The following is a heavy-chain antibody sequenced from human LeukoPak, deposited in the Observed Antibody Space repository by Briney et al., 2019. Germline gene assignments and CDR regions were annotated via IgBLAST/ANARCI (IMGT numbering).Heavy chain of an antibody. D-gene: IGHD5-24*01. CDR2: ISGSGGST. Sequence: PGGSLRLYCAASGFTFSSYAMSWVRQAPGKGPEWVSAISGSGGSTYYADSGKGRFTISRDNCKNTLYLQMNSLRAEDTAVYYCAKDANSGMATTLDFDYWGQGTLVTVSS. V-gene: IGHV3-23*01. CDR1: GFTFSSYA. CDR3: AKDANSGMATTLDFDY. J-gene: IGHJ4*02.